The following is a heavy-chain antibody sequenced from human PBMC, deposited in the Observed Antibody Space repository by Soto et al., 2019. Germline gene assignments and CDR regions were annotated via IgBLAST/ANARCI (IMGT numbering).Heavy chain of an antibody. CDR2: IYWDDDK. CDR3: AHSPDIVSPEAHGGFDI. D-gene: IGHD2-15*01. J-gene: IGHJ3*02. CDR1: GFSVGGSGVG. Sequence: QITLKESGHTLVKPTQTLTLTCTFSGFSVGGSGVGVGWIRQPPGKALERLGVIYWDDDKRYSSSLRNRITLTKDSSRNHVVLTLTNMVPEDAGTCYCAHSPDIVSPEAHGGFDIWGQGTMVTVS. V-gene: IGHV2-5*02.